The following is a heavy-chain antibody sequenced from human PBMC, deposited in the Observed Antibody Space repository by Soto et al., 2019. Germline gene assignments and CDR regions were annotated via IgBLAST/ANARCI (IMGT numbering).Heavy chain of an antibody. CDR1: GITFSNYM. Sequence: EVQVLESGGGLVQPGGSLRLSCEASGITFSNYMMTWIRQAPGQGLELVSTITAGGDGTYYADSVKGRFTMSRETSKNTLYLQMNSLRAEDTAVYYCAPHVYCSGGSCQYDAFAIRGQGTMVTVSS. CDR2: ITAGGDGT. CDR3: APHVYCSGGSCQYDAFAI. D-gene: IGHD2-15*01. V-gene: IGHV3-23*01. J-gene: IGHJ3*02.